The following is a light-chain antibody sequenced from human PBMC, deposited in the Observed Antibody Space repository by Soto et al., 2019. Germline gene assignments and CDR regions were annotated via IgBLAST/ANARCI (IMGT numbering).Light chain of an antibody. CDR1: RGDVGTYNL. J-gene: IGLJ2*01. V-gene: IGLV2-23*01. CDR3: CSYAGSYTVI. CDR2: EDT. Sequence: QSALTQPASVSGSPGQSITISCIGTRGDVGTYNLVSWYQQHPGKAPKLMIYEDTKRPSGVSSRFSGSKSGNTASLTISGLQAEDAAAYYCCSYAGSYTVIFGGGTQLTVL.